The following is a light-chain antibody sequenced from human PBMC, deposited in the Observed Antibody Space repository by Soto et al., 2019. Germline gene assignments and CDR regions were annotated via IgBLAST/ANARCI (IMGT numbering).Light chain of an antibody. Sequence: QSALTQPASVSGSPGQSITISCTGTSSDVGGYNYVSWYQQHPGKAPKLLIDEVFNRPSGVSNRFSASKSGNTASLTISGLQAEDESDYYCSSYTTSNSPYVFGSGTQLPVL. J-gene: IGLJ1*01. CDR3: SSYTTSNSPYV. V-gene: IGLV2-14*01. CDR1: SSDVGGYNY. CDR2: EVF.